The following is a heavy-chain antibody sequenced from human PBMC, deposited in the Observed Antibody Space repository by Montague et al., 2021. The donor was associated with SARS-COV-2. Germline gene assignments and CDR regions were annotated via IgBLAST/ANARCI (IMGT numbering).Heavy chain of an antibody. Sequence: CAISGDSVSSNSGAWNWIRLSPSRGLEWLGRTYYRSKWYVDYAGSVRSRITINPDTSKNQFSLQMSSVTPDDTAVYYCARSKLLRSGYSSGWYGPGWFDPWGQGTPVPVSS. D-gene: IGHD6-19*01. CDR3: ARSKLLRSGYSSGWYGPGWFDP. CDR2: TYYRSKWYV. J-gene: IGHJ5*02. V-gene: IGHV6-1*01. CDR1: GDSVSSNSGA.